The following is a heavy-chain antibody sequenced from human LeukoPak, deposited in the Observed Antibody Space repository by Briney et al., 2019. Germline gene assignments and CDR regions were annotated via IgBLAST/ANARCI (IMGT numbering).Heavy chain of an antibody. J-gene: IGHJ4*02. Sequence: ASVKVSCKASGYTFTSYGISWVRQAPGQGVEWMGWISAYNGNTNYAQKLQGRVTMTTDTSTSTAYMELRSLRSDDTAVYYCARELVVATVHYFDYWGQGTLVTVSS. V-gene: IGHV1-18*01. CDR3: ARELVVATVHYFDY. CDR2: ISAYNGNT. D-gene: IGHD5-12*01. CDR1: GYTFTSYG.